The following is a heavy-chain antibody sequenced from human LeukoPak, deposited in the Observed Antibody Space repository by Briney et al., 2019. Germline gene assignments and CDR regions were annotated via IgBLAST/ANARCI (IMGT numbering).Heavy chain of an antibody. CDR1: GGSFSGYY. V-gene: IGHV4-34*01. CDR3: ARGYYYYYYYMDV. J-gene: IGHJ6*03. CDR2: INHSGST. Sequence: SETLSLTCAVYGGSFSGYYWSWIRQPPGKGLEWIGEINHSGSTNYNPSLKSRVTISVDTSKNQFSLKLSSVTAADTAVYYCARGYYYYYYYMDVWGKGTTVTVSS.